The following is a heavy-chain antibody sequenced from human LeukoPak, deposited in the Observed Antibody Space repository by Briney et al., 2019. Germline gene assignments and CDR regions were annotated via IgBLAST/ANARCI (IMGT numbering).Heavy chain of an antibody. V-gene: IGHV3-30*18. CDR2: ISYDGSNK. Sequence: PGGSLRLSCAASGFTFSSYGMHWVRQAPGKGLEWVAVISYDGSNKYYADSVKGRFTISRDNSKSTLYLQMNSLRAEDTAVYYCAKSGGYMFDYWGQGTLVTVSS. J-gene: IGHJ4*02. CDR1: GFTFSSYG. CDR3: AKSGGYMFDY. D-gene: IGHD3-10*01.